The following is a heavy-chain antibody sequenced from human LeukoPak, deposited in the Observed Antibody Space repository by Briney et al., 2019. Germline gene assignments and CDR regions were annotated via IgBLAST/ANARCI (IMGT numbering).Heavy chain of an antibody. CDR2: IYSGGST. D-gene: IGHD3-16*02. J-gene: IGHJ4*02. Sequence: PGGSLRLSCAASGFTVSSNYMSWVRQAPGKGLEWVSVIYSGGSTYYADSVKGRFTISRDNSKNTLYLQMNSLRAEDTAVYYCANWGNYRDTWGDYWGQGTMVTVSS. V-gene: IGHV3-53*01. CDR3: ANWGNYRDTWGDY. CDR1: GFTVSSNY.